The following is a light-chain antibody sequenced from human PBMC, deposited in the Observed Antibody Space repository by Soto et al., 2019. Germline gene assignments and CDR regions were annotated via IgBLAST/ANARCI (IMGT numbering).Light chain of an antibody. Sequence: EIVMTQSPATLSVSLGERATLSCRASQSVSTNLAWYQQKPGQAPRLLIYGASTRATGISARFSGSGSGTEFTLTISSLQSEDFVVYYCQQYNYWPTFGQGTKVEIK. CDR3: QQYNYWPT. V-gene: IGKV3-15*01. J-gene: IGKJ1*01. CDR1: QSVSTN. CDR2: GAS.